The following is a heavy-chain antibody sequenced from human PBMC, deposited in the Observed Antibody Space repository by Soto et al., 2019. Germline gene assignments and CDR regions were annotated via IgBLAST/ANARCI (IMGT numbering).Heavy chain of an antibody. J-gene: IGHJ4*02. CDR2: INADNGNT. V-gene: IGHV1-3*01. Sequence: ASLKVSCKASGYTFTSYAMHWVRQAPGQRLEWMGWINADNGNTKYSQKFQGRVTMTRDTSTSTAYMELSSLRSDDTAVYYCARYGDTTMVYWGQGTLVTVSS. CDR3: ARYGDTTMVY. CDR1: GYTFTSYA. D-gene: IGHD5-18*01.